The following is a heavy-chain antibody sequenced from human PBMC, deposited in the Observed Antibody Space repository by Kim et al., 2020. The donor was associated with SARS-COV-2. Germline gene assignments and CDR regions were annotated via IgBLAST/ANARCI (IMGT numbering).Heavy chain of an antibody. Sequence: GGSLRLSCAASGFTFSSYGMHWVRQAPGKGLEWVAVIWYDGSNKYYADSVKGRFTISRDNSKNTLYLQMNSLRAEDTAVYYCARRATGGAYSSRWYYYYYGMDVWGQGTTVTVSS. CDR3: ARRATGGAYSSRWYYYYYGMDV. CDR2: IWYDGSNK. CDR1: GFTFSSYG. V-gene: IGHV3-33*01. D-gene: IGHD6-13*01. J-gene: IGHJ6*02.